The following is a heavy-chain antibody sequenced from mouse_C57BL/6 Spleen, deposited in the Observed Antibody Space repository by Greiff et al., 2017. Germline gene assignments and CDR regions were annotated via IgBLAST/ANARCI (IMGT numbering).Heavy chain of an antibody. J-gene: IGHJ2*01. CDR2: IYPGSGNT. Sequence: QVQLKESGPELVKPGASVKISCKASGYSFTSYYIHWVKQRPGQGLEWIGWIYPGSGNTKYNEKFKGKATLTADTSSSTAYMQLSSLTSEDSAVYYCARGKPDYFDYWGQGTTLTVSS. CDR3: ARGKPDYFDY. V-gene: IGHV1-66*01. CDR1: GYSFTSYY.